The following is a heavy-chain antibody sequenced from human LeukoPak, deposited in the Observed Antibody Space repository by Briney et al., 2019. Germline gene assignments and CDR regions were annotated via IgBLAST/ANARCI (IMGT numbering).Heavy chain of an antibody. CDR3: ARRNGDLRALDL. J-gene: IGHJ3*01. CDR1: GGSISRSSHY. Sequence: SETLSLTCTVSGGSISRSSHYWGWIRQPPGKGLEWIGSIYYSGSTYYNPSLKSRVTISVDTSKNQFSLKLTSVTAADTAVYYCARRNGDLRALDLWGQGTVVTVSS. CDR2: IYYSGST. D-gene: IGHD4-17*01. V-gene: IGHV4-39*01.